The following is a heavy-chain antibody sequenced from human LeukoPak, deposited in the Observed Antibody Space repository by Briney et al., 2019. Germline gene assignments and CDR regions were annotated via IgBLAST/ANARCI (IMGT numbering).Heavy chain of an antibody. CDR2: VSADGRTQ. J-gene: IGHJ4*02. D-gene: IGHD6-13*01. CDR1: GFTFRTYS. V-gene: IGHV3-30*18. CDR3: AKDRVTAAGYYFDY. Sequence: GGSLRLSCAASGFTFRTYSIHWVRQAPGKGLEWVTVVSADGRTQLYSDSVKGRFTVSRDNSLNTLYLQMTSLRAEDTAVYYCAKDRVTAAGYYFDYWGQGTLVTVSS.